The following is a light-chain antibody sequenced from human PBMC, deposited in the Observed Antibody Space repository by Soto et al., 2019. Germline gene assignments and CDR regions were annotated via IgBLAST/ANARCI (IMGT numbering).Light chain of an antibody. J-gene: IGKJ5*01. CDR3: QQRSNWPPT. Sequence: EIVLTQSPGTLSLSPGERATLSCRASQSVSSSYLAWYQQKPGQAPRFLIYGASSRATGIPDRFSGSGSGTDFTLTITRLEPEDFAVYYCQQRSNWPPTFGQGTRLEIK. CDR1: QSVSSSY. V-gene: IGKV3D-20*02. CDR2: GAS.